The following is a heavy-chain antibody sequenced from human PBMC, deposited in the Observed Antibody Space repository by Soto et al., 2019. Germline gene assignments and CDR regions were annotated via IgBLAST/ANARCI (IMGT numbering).Heavy chain of an antibody. J-gene: IGHJ4*02. CDR1: GGSISSGDYY. V-gene: IGHV4-30-4*01. Sequence: QVQLQESGPGLVKPSQTLFLTCTVSGGSISSGDYYWSWIRQPPGKGLEWIGYIYYSGSTYYNPSLKSRVTISVDTSKNQFSLKLSSVTAADTAVYYCARALVPYCSGGSCYGGQFDYWGQGTLVTVSS. CDR2: IYYSGST. D-gene: IGHD2-15*01. CDR3: ARALVPYCSGGSCYGGQFDY.